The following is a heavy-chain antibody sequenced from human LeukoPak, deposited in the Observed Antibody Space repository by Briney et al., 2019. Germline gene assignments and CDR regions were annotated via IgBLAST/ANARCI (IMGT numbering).Heavy chain of an antibody. CDR3: TTSVGYYDILTASG. D-gene: IGHD3-9*01. CDR1: GFTFSNAW. Sequence: GGSLRLSCAASGFTFSNAWMNWVRQAPGKGLEWVGRIKSKNDGGTTDYAAPVKGRFTISRDDSKNTLYLQMNSLKTEDTAVYYCTTSVGYYDILTASGRGQGTLVTVSS. CDR2: IKSKNDGGTT. J-gene: IGHJ4*02. V-gene: IGHV3-15*01.